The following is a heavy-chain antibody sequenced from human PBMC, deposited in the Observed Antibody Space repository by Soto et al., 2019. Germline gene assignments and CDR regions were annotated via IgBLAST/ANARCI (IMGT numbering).Heavy chain of an antibody. V-gene: IGHV4-4*02. CDR3: ASRDPGTSVDC. CDR2: IYRTGST. J-gene: IGHJ4*02. CDR1: GGSFTSNNW. D-gene: IGHD1-7*01. Sequence: PSETLSLTCAVSGGSFTSNNWWTWVRQPPGQGLEWIGEIYRTGSTNYNPSLKSRVTISLDKSEKQISLKVTSLTAADTAVYYCASRDPGTSVDCWGQGXLVTVSS.